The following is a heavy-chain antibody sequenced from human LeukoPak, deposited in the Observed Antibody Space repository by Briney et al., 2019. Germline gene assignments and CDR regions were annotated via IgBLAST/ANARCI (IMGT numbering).Heavy chain of an antibody. Sequence: GGSLRLSCAASGFTFSSYAMSWVRQAPGKGLECISVISGSGGTTYYADSVKGRFTISRDNSKNTLYLQMNSLRAEDTAVYYCARWTTTFLDYWGQGTLVTVSS. J-gene: IGHJ4*02. CDR1: GFTFSSYA. V-gene: IGHV3-23*01. CDR2: ISGSGGTT. CDR3: ARWTTTFLDY. D-gene: IGHD1-1*01.